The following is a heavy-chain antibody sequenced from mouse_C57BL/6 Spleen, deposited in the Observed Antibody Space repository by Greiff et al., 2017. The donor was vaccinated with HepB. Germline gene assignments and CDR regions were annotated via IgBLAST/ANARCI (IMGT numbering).Heavy chain of an antibody. Sequence: EVKLVESGGGLVKPGGSLKLSCAASGFTFSDYGMHWVRQAPEKGLEWVAYISSGSSTIYYADTVKGRFTISRDNAKNTLFLQITSLRSEDTAMYYCARKPYGYWYFDVWGTGTTVTVSS. CDR2: ISSGSSTI. J-gene: IGHJ1*03. CDR1: GFTFSDYG. D-gene: IGHD1-1*02. V-gene: IGHV5-17*01. CDR3: ARKPYGYWYFDV.